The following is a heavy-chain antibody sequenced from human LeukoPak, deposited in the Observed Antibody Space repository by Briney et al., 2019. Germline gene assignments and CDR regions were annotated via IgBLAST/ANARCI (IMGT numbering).Heavy chain of an antibody. V-gene: IGHV5-51*01. J-gene: IGHJ4*02. CDR3: ASLPRGYSGYDLGSFDY. CDR2: IFPGDSDT. Sequence: GESLKTSCKAYGYRFTSNWIGWVRQMPGKGLEWMGIIFPGDSDTRYSPSFQGQVTISVDESISTAYLQWSSLKASDTAIYYCASLPRGYSGYDLGSFDYWGQGTLVTVSS. CDR1: GYRFTSNW. D-gene: IGHD5-12*01.